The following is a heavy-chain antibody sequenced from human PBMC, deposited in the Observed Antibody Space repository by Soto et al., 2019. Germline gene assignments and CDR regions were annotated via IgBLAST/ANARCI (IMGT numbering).Heavy chain of an antibody. CDR3: AKTRVADSGYYFDH. V-gene: IGHV3-11*05. D-gene: IGHD3-10*01. J-gene: IGHJ4*02. CDR2: ISGGSSYT. Sequence: QVQLVESGGGLVKPGGSLRLSCAASGFSFGDSYMSWIRQSAGKGLEWLSYISGGSSYTKYAGSVKGRFTVSRDNAGRSLFLQVNGLRADDTAIYYCAKTRVADSGYYFDHWGQGTMVTVSS. CDR1: GFSFGDSY.